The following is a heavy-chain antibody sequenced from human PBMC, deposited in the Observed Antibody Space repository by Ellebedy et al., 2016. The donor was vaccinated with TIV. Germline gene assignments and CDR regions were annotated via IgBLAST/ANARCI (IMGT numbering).Heavy chain of an antibody. Sequence: PGGSLRLSCAASGFSFRSYWMSWVRQAPGKGLEWVANIYQDGGVQYYVDSVKGRFTISRDNADNSLFLQMNSLRAGDKAVYYCARRGSYGDYAVQINRWFDNWGRGNLVAVSS. CDR3: ARRGSYGDYAVQINRWFDN. J-gene: IGHJ5*02. CDR1: GFSFRSYW. CDR2: IYQDGGVQ. D-gene: IGHD4-17*01. V-gene: IGHV3-7*01.